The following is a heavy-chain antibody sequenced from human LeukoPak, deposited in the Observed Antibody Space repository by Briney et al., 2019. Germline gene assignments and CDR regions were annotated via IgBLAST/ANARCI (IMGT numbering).Heavy chain of an antibody. D-gene: IGHD3-10*01. V-gene: IGHV3-48*01. CDR1: GFTFSTYS. Sequence: GGSLRLSCAASGFTFSTYSMNWVRQTPGKGLGWVSYISSSSSSTMYYADSVKGRFTISRDNAKNSLSLQMYSLRAEDTAVYYCARLQGSGSFSSFDYWGQGTLVTVSS. J-gene: IGHJ4*02. CDR3: ARLQGSGSFSSFDY. CDR2: ISSSSSSTM.